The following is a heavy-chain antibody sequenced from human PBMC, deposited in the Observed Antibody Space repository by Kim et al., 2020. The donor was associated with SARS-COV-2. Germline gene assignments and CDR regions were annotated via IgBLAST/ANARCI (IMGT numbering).Heavy chain of an antibody. CDR3: SRIPGTTLAFCDDFDV. CDR2: IRSRVYSYAT. J-gene: IGHJ3*01. V-gene: IGHV3-73*01. Sequence: GGSLRLSCAASGFTFSDSPIHWVRQASGKGLEWVGRIRSRVYSYATSYAASVKGRFTISRDDSESTAYLQMNSLKTEDTAVYYCSRIPGTTLAFCDDFDV. D-gene: IGHD1-1*01. CDR1: GFTFSDSP.